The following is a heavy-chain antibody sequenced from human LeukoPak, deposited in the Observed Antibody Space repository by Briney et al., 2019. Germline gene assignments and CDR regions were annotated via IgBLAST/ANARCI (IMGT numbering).Heavy chain of an antibody. Sequence: GGSLRLSCAASGFTFSSYGMHWVRQAPGKGLEWVAFIRYDGSNKYNADSVKGRFTISRDNSKNTVYLQMNSLRAEDTAVYHCAKESAYYDSSGYHPHFDYWGQGTLVTVSP. CDR2: IRYDGSNK. CDR3: AKESAYYDSSGYHPHFDY. J-gene: IGHJ4*02. V-gene: IGHV3-30*02. D-gene: IGHD3-22*01. CDR1: GFTFSSYG.